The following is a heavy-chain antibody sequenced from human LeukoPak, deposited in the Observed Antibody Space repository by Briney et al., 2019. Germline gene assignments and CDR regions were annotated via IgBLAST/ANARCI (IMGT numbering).Heavy chain of an antibody. J-gene: IGHJ4*02. V-gene: IGHV3-23*01. D-gene: IGHD3-22*01. CDR3: AKDGIGDYDSSGYYHEETSFDY. Sequence: GGSLRLSCAASGFTFSSYGMSWVRQAPGKGLEWVSAISGSGGSTYYADSVKGRFTISRDNSESTLYLQMNSLRAEDTAVYYCAKDGIGDYDSSGYYHEETSFDYWGQGTLVTVSS. CDR1: GFTFSSYG. CDR2: ISGSGGST.